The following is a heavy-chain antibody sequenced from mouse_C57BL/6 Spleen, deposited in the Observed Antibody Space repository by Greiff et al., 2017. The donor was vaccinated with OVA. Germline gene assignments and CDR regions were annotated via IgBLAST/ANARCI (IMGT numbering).Heavy chain of an antibody. D-gene: IGHD2-3*01. CDR3: ARDIYDGYYFDY. J-gene: IGHJ2*01. CDR2: IYPSDSET. Sequence: VQLQQPGAELVRPGSSVKLSCKASGYTFTSYWMDWVKQRPGQGLEWIGNIYPSDSETHYNQKFKDKATLTVDKSSSTAYMQLSSLTSEDAAVYYCARDIYDGYYFDYWGQGTTLTVSS. CDR1: GYTFTSYW. V-gene: IGHV1-61*01.